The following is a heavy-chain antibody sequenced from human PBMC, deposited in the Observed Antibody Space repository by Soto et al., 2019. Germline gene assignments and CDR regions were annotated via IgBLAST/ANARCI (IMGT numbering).Heavy chain of an antibody. J-gene: IGHJ6*02. V-gene: IGHV4-59*01. CDR3: ARLTRSFHPTYYYYGMDV. D-gene: IGHD3-10*01. CDR1: GGSISSYY. CDR2: IYYSGST. Sequence: SETLSLTCTVSGGSISSYYWSWIRQPPGKGLEWIGYIYYSGSTNYNPSLKSRVTISVDTSKNQFSLKLSSVTAADTAVYYCARLTRSFHPTYYYYGMDVWGQGTTVTVSS.